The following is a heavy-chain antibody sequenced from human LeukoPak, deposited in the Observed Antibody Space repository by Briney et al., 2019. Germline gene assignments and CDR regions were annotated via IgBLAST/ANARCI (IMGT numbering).Heavy chain of an antibody. CDR1: GGSISSSSYY. CDR3: ARDYYDSNGPYYFDY. V-gene: IGHV4-39*07. Sequence: PSETLSLTCTVSGGSISSSSYYWGWVRQPPGKGLEWIGSIYYSGSTYYNPSLKSRVTISVDTSKNQFSLKLSSVTAADTAVYYCARDYYDSNGPYYFDYWGQGTLVTVSS. D-gene: IGHD3-22*01. CDR2: IYYSGST. J-gene: IGHJ4*02.